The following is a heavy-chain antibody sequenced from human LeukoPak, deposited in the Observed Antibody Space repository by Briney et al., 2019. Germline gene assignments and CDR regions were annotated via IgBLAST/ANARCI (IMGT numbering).Heavy chain of an antibody. Sequence: GGSMRLSCAASGFTFSNAGMSWVRQAPGKGLEWVAYISSSSGTIYYADSVKGRFTISRDNAKNSLYLQMNRLRDEDTAVYYCVFYGGVSNYFKNWGQGTLVTVSS. J-gene: IGHJ4*02. CDR3: VFYGGVSNYFKN. CDR2: ISSSSGTI. D-gene: IGHD2-8*02. CDR1: GFTFSNAG. V-gene: IGHV3-48*02.